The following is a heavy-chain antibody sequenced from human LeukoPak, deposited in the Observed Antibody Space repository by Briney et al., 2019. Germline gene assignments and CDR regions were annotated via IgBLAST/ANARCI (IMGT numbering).Heavy chain of an antibody. D-gene: IGHD1-1*01. CDR1: GVIFNTNG. CDR3: ARGVYWSLDY. V-gene: IGHV3-23*01. Sequence: PGGSLRLSCAISGVIFNTNGMNWVRQSLGKGLEWLATIAGGDESTYYADSVKGRFAISRDNSKNTGFLHMNSLRVEDTAVYYCARGVYWSLDYWGQGTPVTVSS. CDR2: IAGGDEST. J-gene: IGHJ4*02.